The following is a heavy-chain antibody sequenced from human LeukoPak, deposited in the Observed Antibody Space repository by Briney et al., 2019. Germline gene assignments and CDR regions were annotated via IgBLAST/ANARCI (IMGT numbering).Heavy chain of an antibody. CDR1: GYTFTSYG. D-gene: IGHD6-6*01. CDR3: ARVQLYSSSSGWFDP. V-gene: IGHV1-18*01. J-gene: IGHJ5*02. Sequence: ASVKVSCKASGYTFTSYGISWVRQAPGQGLEWMGWISAYNGNTNYAQKLQGRVTMTTDTSTSTAYMELRSLRSDDTAVYYCARVQLYSSSSGWFDPWGQGTLVTVSS. CDR2: ISAYNGNT.